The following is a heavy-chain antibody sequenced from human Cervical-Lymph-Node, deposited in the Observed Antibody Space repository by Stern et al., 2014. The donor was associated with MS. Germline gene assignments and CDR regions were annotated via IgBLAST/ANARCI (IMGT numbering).Heavy chain of an antibody. CDR3: ARGRAIVGLDY. V-gene: IGHV3-30*04. J-gene: IGHJ4*02. CDR2: ISYDGGTK. CDR1: GFTFSSYA. Sequence: VQLEESGGGVVQPGRSLRLSCAASGFTFSSYAMYWVRQAPGKGLEWVTVISYDGGTKYYADSVKGRFTVSRANSKSTFDLQMSSLRPEDTAVYYCARGRAIVGLDYWGQGTLVTVSS. D-gene: IGHD1-26*01.